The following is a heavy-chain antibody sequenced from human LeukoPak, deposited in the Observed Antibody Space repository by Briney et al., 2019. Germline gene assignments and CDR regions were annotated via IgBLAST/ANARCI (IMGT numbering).Heavy chain of an antibody. J-gene: IGHJ3*02. Sequence: SETLSLTCTVSGGSISSYYWSWIRQPPGKGLEWIGYIYYSGSTNYNPSLKSRDTISVDTSKNQFSLKLSSVTAADTAVYYCATFTTVVTPDAFDIWGQGTMVTVSS. V-gene: IGHV4-59*01. CDR3: ATFTTVVTPDAFDI. CDR1: GGSISSYY. CDR2: IYYSGST. D-gene: IGHD4-23*01.